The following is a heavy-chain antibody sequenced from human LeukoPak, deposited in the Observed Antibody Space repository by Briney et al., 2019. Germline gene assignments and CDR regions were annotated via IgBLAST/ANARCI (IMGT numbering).Heavy chain of an antibody. J-gene: IGHJ4*02. CDR2: INPNSGGT. D-gene: IGHD3-3*01. CDR3: ARANPVKRFLEWLHRRGAQHITFDY. CDR1: GYTFTGYY. Sequence: PMASVKVSCKASGYTFTGYYMHRVRQAPGQGLEWMGWINPNSGGTNYAQKLQGRVTMTTDTSTSTAYMELRSLRSDDTAVYYCARANPVKRFLEWLHRRGAQHITFDYWGQGTLVTVSS. V-gene: IGHV1-2*02.